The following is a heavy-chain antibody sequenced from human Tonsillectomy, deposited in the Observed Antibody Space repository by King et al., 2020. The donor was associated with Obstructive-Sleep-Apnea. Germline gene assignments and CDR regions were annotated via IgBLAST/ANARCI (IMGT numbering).Heavy chain of an antibody. CDR1: GFTFDDYA. Sequence: VQLVESGGVVVQPGGSLRLSCAASGFTFDDYAMHWVRQAPGKGLEWVSLISWDGGSTYYADSVKGRFTISRDNSKNSLYLQMNSLRAEDTALYYCAKDADIVVVPAAIVLGGSGMDVWGQGTTVTVSS. D-gene: IGHD2-2*02. V-gene: IGHV3-43D*03. J-gene: IGHJ6*02. CDR2: ISWDGGST. CDR3: AKDADIVVVPAAIVLGGSGMDV.